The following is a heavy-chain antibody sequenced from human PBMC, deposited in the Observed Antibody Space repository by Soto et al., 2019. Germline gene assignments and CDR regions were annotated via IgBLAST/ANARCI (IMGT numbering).Heavy chain of an antibody. CDR2: ISYDGSNK. Sequence: QVQLVESGGGVVQPGRSLRLSCAASGFMFRTYGVHWVRQAPGKGVEWVARISYDGSNKYYADSVKGRFTISRDNSKNTLYLQMDSLRAEDTAAYYWAKDRSHYYGMDVWGQGTTVTVSS. V-gene: IGHV3-30*18. CDR1: GFMFRTYG. CDR3: AKDRSHYYGMDV. J-gene: IGHJ6*02.